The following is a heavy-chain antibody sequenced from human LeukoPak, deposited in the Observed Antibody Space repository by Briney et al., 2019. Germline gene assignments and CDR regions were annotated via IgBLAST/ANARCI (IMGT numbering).Heavy chain of an antibody. CDR1: GFTFSSYW. Sequence: GGSLRLSCAASGFTFSSYWMSWVRQAPGKGLEWVANIKQDVSEKYYVDSVKGRFTISRDNDKHSLYLQMNSMRAEDTAVYYCARVRYSGYVHYFDYWGQGTLVTVSS. V-gene: IGHV3-7*01. D-gene: IGHD5-12*01. CDR2: IKQDVSEK. J-gene: IGHJ4*02. CDR3: ARVRYSGYVHYFDY.